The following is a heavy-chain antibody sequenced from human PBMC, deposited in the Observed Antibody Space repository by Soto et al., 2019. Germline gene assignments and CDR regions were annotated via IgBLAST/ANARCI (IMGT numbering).Heavy chain of an antibody. CDR1: GFTFSSYA. D-gene: IGHD5-12*01. V-gene: IGHV3-30-3*01. CDR2: ISYDGSNK. J-gene: IGHJ4*02. Sequence: GGSLRLSCAASGFTFSSYAMNWVRQAPGKGLEWVAVISYDGSNKYYADSVKGRFTISRDNSKNSLYLQMNSLRTEDTALYYCAKDMDPNSVATIGVVDYWGQGTLVTVSS. CDR3: AKDMDPNSVATIGVVDY.